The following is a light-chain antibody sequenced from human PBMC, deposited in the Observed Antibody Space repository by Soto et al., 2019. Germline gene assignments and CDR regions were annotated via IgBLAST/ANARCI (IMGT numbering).Light chain of an antibody. CDR2: HDR. J-gene: IGLJ3*02. V-gene: IGLV3-21*02. Sequence: SYELTQPPSVSVAPGQTATITCGGNNIGTKSVHWYQQKPDQAPVLVVFHDRDRPSGIADRVCGSHSVNTATLTISRVEAGADADYDCQVWHDNGDDMGVFGVGTKLTVL. CDR1: NIGTKS. CDR3: QVWHDNGDDMGV.